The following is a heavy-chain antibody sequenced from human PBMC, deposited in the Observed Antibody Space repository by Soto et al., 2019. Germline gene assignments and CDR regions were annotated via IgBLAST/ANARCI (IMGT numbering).Heavy chain of an antibody. CDR2: ISSTAITI. Sequence: EVQLVESGGGLVQPGGSLRLSCAASGFAFSSYEMNWVRQSPGQWLEWLSYISSTAITIHYADSVKGRFTISRDKANSSVELQMNSLTADDSAVYYCARAAGIMTRGFHGMDVWGQGTTVTVSS. CDR1: GFAFSSYE. CDR3: ARAAGIMTRGFHGMDV. D-gene: IGHD3-10*01. V-gene: IGHV3-48*03. J-gene: IGHJ6*02.